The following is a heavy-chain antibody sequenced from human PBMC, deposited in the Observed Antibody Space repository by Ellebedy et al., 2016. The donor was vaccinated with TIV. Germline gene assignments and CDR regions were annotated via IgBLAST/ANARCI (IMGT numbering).Heavy chain of an antibody. CDR2: ISTSGSTV. J-gene: IGHJ4*02. V-gene: IGHV3-48*03. CDR3: ARSPPHISGWFGDLDY. D-gene: IGHD6-19*01. CDR1: GFIFTSFE. Sequence: GGSLRLSCAASGFIFTSFEMNWVRQVPGKGLEWLSYISTSGSTVYYADSVKGRFTTSKDDAKNLLFLQMNSLGAEDTAVYYCARSPPHISGWFGDLDYWGQGTRVTVSS.